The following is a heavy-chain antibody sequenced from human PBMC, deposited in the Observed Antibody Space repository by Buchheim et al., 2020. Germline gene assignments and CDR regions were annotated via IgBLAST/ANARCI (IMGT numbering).Heavy chain of an antibody. V-gene: IGHV1-69*02. CDR2: IIPILGIA. J-gene: IGHJ6*02. CDR3: ARGGYGDYVDRNYGMDV. Sequence: QVQLVQSGAEVKKPGSSVKVSCKASGGTSSSYTISWVRQAPGQGLEWMGRIIPILGIANYAQKFQGRVTIIADKSTSTAYMELSSLRSEDTAVYYCARGGYGDYVDRNYGMDVWGQGTT. CDR1: GGTSSSYT. D-gene: IGHD4-17*01.